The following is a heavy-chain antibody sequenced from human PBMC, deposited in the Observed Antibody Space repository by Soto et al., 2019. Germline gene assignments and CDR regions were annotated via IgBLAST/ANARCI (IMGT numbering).Heavy chain of an antibody. Sequence: SGTLSLTCTVSGGSVISYYWRWIRQPPGRGLEWIGFIYYAGSTKYNPSLNSRVTISVDTSKNQFSLTVTSVTAADTAVYYCARRIVAKETFDYWGQGTLVTGSS. CDR3: ARRIVAKETFDY. CDR2: IYYAGST. V-gene: IGHV4-59*08. J-gene: IGHJ4*02. D-gene: IGHD5-12*01. CDR1: GGSVISYY.